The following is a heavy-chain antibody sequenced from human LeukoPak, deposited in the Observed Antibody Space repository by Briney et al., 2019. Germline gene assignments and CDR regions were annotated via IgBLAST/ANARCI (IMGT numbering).Heavy chain of an antibody. CDR2: INHSGST. CDR1: GGSFSGYY. J-gene: IGHJ6*02. V-gene: IGHV4-34*01. Sequence: MPSETLSLTCAVYGGSFSGYYWSWIRQPPGKGLEWIGEINHSGSTNYNPSLKSRVTISVDTSKNQFSLKLSFVTAADAAVYYCARGPYYGMDVWGQGTTVTVSS. CDR3: ARGPYYGMDV.